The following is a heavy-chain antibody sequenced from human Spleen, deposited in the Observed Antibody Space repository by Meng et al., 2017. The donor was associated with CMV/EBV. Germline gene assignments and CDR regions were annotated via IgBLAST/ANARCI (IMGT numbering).Heavy chain of an antibody. J-gene: IGHJ6*02. CDR3: AKESVAAAHAVGYYGMDV. V-gene: IGHV3-23*01. CDR1: GFIFSSYA. Sequence: GESLKISCAASGFIFSSYAMNWVRQAPGKGLEWVSGIDNSGGSTYYADSVKGRFTISRDNSKNTLYLQMNNLSAEDRAVYYCAKESVAAAHAVGYYGMDVWGQGTTVTVSS. D-gene: IGHD2-2*01. CDR2: IDNSGGST.